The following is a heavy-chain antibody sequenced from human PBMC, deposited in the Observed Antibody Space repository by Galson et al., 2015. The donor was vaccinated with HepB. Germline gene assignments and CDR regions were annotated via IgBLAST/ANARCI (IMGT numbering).Heavy chain of an antibody. D-gene: IGHD3-22*01. CDR2: ISGSGGST. J-gene: IGHJ4*02. V-gene: IGHV3-23*01. CDR3: AKDDSSGYYQIDY. CDR1: GFTFSSYA. Sequence: SLRLSCAASGFTFSSYAMSWVRQAPGKGLEWVSAISGSGGSTYYADSVKGRFTISRDNSKNTLYLQMNSLRAEDTAVYYCAKDDSSGYYQIDYWGQGTLVTVSS.